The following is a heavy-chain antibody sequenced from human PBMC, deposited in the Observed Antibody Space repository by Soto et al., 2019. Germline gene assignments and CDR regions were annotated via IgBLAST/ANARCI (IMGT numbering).Heavy chain of an antibody. D-gene: IGHD2-2*01. V-gene: IGHV3-48*02. CDR2: ISSSSSTI. Sequence: GGSLRLSCAASGFTFSSYSMNWVRQAPGKGLEWVSYISSSSSTIYYADSVEGRFTISRDNAKNSLYLQMNSLRDEDTAVYYCARDPRGYCSSTSCYYYYYGMDVWGQGTTVTVSS. J-gene: IGHJ6*02. CDR1: GFTFSSYS. CDR3: ARDPRGYCSSTSCYYYYYGMDV.